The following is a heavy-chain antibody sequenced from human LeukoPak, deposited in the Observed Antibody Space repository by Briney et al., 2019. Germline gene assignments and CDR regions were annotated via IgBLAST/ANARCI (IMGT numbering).Heavy chain of an antibody. Sequence: ASVKVSCKASGYTFTSYGISWVRQAPGQGLEWMGWISAYNGNTNYAQRLQGRVTMTTDTSTSTAYMELRSLRSDDTAVYYCARDRGSSSFGWFDPWGQGTLVTVSS. CDR2: ISAYNGNT. J-gene: IGHJ5*02. D-gene: IGHD6-6*01. CDR3: ARDRGSSSFGWFDP. V-gene: IGHV1-18*01. CDR1: GYTFTSYG.